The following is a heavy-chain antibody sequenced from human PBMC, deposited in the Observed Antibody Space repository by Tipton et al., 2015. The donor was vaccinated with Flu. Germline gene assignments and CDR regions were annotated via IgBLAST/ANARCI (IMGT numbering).Heavy chain of an antibody. Sequence: SLRLSCTASGFTFNSFTMDWVRQAPGKGPEWVSSISRNSGYIYYADSVKGRFTISRGNAKNVLYLQMDSLRVEDTAIYYCARESQRGYDSSGYYYVTTDWGQGTLVAVSS. J-gene: IGHJ4*02. CDR3: ARESQRGYDSSGYYYVTTD. D-gene: IGHD3-22*01. CDR1: GFTFNSFT. CDR2: ISRNSGYI. V-gene: IGHV3-21*01.